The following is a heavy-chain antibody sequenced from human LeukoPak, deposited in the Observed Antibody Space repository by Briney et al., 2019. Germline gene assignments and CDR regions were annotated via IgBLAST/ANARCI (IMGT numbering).Heavy chain of an antibody. CDR3: ATYNSINGREFQH. J-gene: IGHJ1*01. V-gene: IGHV3-23*01. CDR1: GLTFKSYA. CDR2: IIGSGSNT. D-gene: IGHD2-8*01. Sequence: GGSLRLSCEASGLTFKSYAMAWVRQAPGKGLEWVSVIIGSGSNTDSADSVKGRFTISRDNSKSTLYLQMDSLRADDTAIYYCATYNSINGREFQHWGQGTLVTVSS.